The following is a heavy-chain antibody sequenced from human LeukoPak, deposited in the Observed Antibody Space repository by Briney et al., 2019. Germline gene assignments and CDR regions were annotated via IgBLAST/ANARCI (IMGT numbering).Heavy chain of an antibody. D-gene: IGHD6-13*01. J-gene: IGHJ4*02. CDR3: ARSSIIAAAGPYYFDY. CDR1: GYTFTSYY. CDR2: INPSGGST. Sequence: VASVKVSCKASGYTFTSYYMHWVRQAPGQGLEWMGIINPSGGSTSYAQKFQGRVTITADKSTGTAYMELSSLRSEDTAVYYCARSSIIAAAGPYYFDYWGQGTLVTVSS. V-gene: IGHV1-46*01.